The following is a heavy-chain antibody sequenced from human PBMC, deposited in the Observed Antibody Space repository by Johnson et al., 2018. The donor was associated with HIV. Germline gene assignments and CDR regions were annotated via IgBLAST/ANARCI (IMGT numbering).Heavy chain of an antibody. D-gene: IGHD3-22*01. V-gene: IGHV3-53*01. CDR1: GFTVSSNY. CDR2: IDSGGTT. CDR3: ARGGRGRTYYYDSSGSQDAFDI. J-gene: IGHJ3*02. Sequence: VQLVESGGGLIQPGGSLRLSCAASGFTVSSNYMNWVRQAPGKGLEWVSLIDSGGTTNYEDSVKGRFTISRDNAKNSLYRQMNSLRAEDTAVYYCARGGRGRTYYYDSSGSQDAFDIWGQGTMVTVSS.